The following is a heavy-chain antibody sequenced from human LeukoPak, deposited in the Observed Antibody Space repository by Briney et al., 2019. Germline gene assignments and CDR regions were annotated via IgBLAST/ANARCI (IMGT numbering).Heavy chain of an antibody. V-gene: IGHV3-30*02. D-gene: IGHD2/OR15-2a*01. CDR3: ARETFGGIGEDAFDI. Sequence: GGSLRLSCAASGFTFSSYGMHWVRQAPGKGLEWVAFIRFDGSNKYYADSVKGRFTISRDNSKNTLYLQMNSLRAEDTAVYYCARETFGGIGEDAFDIWGQGTMVTVSS. CDR2: IRFDGSNK. J-gene: IGHJ3*02. CDR1: GFTFSSYG.